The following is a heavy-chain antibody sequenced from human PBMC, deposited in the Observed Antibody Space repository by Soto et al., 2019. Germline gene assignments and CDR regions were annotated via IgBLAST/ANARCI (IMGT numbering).Heavy chain of an antibody. J-gene: IGHJ4*02. V-gene: IGHV1-69*01. CDR2: IIPIFGTA. CDR3: ARTASYYDFWSGYPQDFDY. CDR1: GGTFSSYA. D-gene: IGHD3-3*01. Sequence: QVQLVQSGAEVKKPGSSVKVSCKASGGTFSSYAISWVRQAPGQGLEWMGGIIPIFGTANYAQKFQGRVTITADESTSTAYMALSSLRSEDTAVYYCARTASYYDFWSGYPQDFDYWGQGTLVTVSS.